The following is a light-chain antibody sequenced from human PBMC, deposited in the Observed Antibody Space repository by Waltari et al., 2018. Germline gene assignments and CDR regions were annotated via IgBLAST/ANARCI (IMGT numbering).Light chain of an antibody. CDR2: QNN. CDR3: QAWDSSTAHVV. V-gene: IGLV3-1*01. J-gene: IGLJ2*01. Sequence: SYELTQPPSVSVSPGQTASITCSGVKLGAKYASWYQQKPGQSPVVVIYQNNKRPSGIPERCSGSNSGNTATLTISGTQAMDEADYYCQAWDSSTAHVVFGGGTKLTVL. CDR1: KLGAKY.